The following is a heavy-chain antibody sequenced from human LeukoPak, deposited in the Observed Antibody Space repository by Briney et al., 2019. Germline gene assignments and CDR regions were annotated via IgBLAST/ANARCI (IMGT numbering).Heavy chain of an antibody. Sequence: QPGGSLRLSCAASGITFSSYWMHWVRQAPGKGLVWVSRINSDGSSISYADSVKGRFTISRDNAKNTLYLQMNSLRAEDTAVYFCAKGGSRHADYWGQGTLVIVSS. CDR2: INSDGSSI. V-gene: IGHV3-74*01. CDR3: AKGGSRHADY. J-gene: IGHJ4*02. CDR1: GITFSSYW. D-gene: IGHD6-13*01.